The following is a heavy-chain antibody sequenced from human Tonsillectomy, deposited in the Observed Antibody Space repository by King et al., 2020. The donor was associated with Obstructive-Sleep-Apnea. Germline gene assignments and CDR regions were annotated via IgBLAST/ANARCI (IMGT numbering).Heavy chain of an antibody. J-gene: IGHJ6*02. D-gene: IGHD3-10*01. CDR2: ISGGGGST. Sequence: VQLVESGGGLVQPGGSLRLSCAASGFTFSSYAMSWVRQAPGKGLEGVSAISGGGGSTDYADSVKGRFTFSRDNSKNTLYLQMNSRRAEDTAVYYCAKDITMSRGKTGYYYYGMDAWGQGTTVTVSS. V-gene: IGHV3-23*04. CDR3: AKDITMSRGKTGYYYYGMDA. CDR1: GFTFSSYA.